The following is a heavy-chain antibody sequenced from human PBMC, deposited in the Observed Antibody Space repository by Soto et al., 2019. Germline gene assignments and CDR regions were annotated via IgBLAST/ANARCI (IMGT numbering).Heavy chain of an antibody. J-gene: IGHJ5*02. D-gene: IGHD2-2*02. CDR1: GGTFSSYA. CDR2: IIPIFGTA. V-gene: IGHV1-69*13. CDR3: ARARNRYLGYCSSTSCYMGFDP. Sequence: ASVKVSCKASGGTFSSYAISWVRQAPGQGLEWMGGIIPIFGTANYAQKFQGRVTITADESTSTAYMELSSLRSEDTAVYYCARARNRYLGYCSSTSCYMGFDPWGQGTMVTV.